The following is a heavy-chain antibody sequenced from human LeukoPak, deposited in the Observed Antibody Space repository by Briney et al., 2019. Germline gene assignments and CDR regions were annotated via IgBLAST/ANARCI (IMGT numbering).Heavy chain of an antibody. Sequence: SETLSLTCTVSGASISSAGHYWSWIRQHPGKGLEWIGYIYYGGNTYYNPSLKTRVTISVDTSKNQFSLKLSSVTAADTAVYYCARGGDSGYDQNWFDPWGQGTLVTVSS. D-gene: IGHD5-12*01. CDR1: GASISSAGHY. CDR2: IYYGGNT. V-gene: IGHV4-31*03. J-gene: IGHJ5*02. CDR3: ARGGDSGYDQNWFDP.